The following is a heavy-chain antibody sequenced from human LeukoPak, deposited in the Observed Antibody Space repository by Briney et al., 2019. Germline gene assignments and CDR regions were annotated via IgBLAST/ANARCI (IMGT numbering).Heavy chain of an antibody. CDR2: FDPEDGET. V-gene: IGHV1-24*01. D-gene: IGHD1-26*01. J-gene: IGHJ4*02. Sequence: ASVKVSCKVSGYTLTELSMHWVRQAPGKGLEWMGGFDPEDGETIYAQKFQGRVTMTEDTSTDTAYMELSSLRSEDTAVYYCVTGFGYSGSYYFDYWGQGTLVTVSS. CDR3: VTGFGYSGSYYFDY. CDR1: GYTLTELS.